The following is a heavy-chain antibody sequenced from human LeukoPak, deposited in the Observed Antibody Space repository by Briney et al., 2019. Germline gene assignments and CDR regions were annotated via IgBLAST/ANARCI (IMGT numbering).Heavy chain of an antibody. CDR1: GGSISSSSYY. D-gene: IGHD6-19*01. Sequence: PSETLSLTCTVSGGSISSSSYYWGWIRQPPGKGLEWIGSIYYSGSTYYNPSLKSRVTISVDTSKNQFSLKLSSVTAADTAVYYCARHKWLDRYWYFDLWGRGTLVTVSS. J-gene: IGHJ2*01. V-gene: IGHV4-39*01. CDR3: ARHKWLDRYWYFDL. CDR2: IYYSGST.